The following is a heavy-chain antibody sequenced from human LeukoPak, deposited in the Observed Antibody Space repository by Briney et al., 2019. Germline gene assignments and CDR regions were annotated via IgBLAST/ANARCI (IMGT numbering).Heavy chain of an antibody. D-gene: IGHD1-26*01. J-gene: IGHJ4*02. CDR3: ARDLSWSYDY. V-gene: IGHV1-2*02. Sequence: GASVKVSCKASGYTFTGNYIHWVRQAPGQGLEWMGLINPSSDGTNYAQEFQGRVTMTRDTSISTAYMELSRLRSDDTAVYYCARDLSWSYDYWGQGTLDTLS. CDR2: INPSSDGT. CDR1: GYTFTGNY.